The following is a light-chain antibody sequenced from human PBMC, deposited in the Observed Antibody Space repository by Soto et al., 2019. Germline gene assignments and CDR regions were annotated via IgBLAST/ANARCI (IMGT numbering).Light chain of an antibody. V-gene: IGLV2-23*02. CDR1: SSDVGPYNL. CDR3: CSYAGSSMFV. J-gene: IGLJ2*01. Sequence: QSALTQPASVSGSPGQSITISCTGSSSDVGPYNLVSWYQHHPGKAPKLMISEVVKRPSGVSNRFSGSKSGNTASLTISGLQVEDEADYYCCSYAGSSMFVFGGGTQLTVL. CDR2: EVV.